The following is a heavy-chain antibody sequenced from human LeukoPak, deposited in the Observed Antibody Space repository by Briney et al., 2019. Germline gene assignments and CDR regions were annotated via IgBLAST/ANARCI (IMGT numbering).Heavy chain of an antibody. Sequence: GGSLRLSCAASGLTFSSYGMHWVRQAPGKWLEWVAVIWYDGSNKYYADSVKGRFTISRDNSKNTLYLQMNSLRAEDTAVYYCARDSHYYGSGSPPRFDYWGQGTLVTVSS. CDR3: ARDSHYYGSGSPPRFDY. J-gene: IGHJ4*02. V-gene: IGHV3-33*01. D-gene: IGHD3-10*01. CDR1: GLTFSSYG. CDR2: IWYDGSNK.